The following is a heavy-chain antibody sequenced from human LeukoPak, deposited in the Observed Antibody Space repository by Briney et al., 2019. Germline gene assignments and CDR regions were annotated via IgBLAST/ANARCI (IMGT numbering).Heavy chain of an antibody. CDR2: MNEDGSEK. D-gene: IGHD4-11*01. Sequence: GGSLRLSCAASGFAFSNYWMSWVCQAPGKGLEWVANMNEDGSEKNYVDSVKGRFTISRDNAQDSLYLQMNSLRAEDTAVYYCARDRGYSNFDYWGQGTLLTVSS. CDR1: GFAFSNYW. J-gene: IGHJ4*02. V-gene: IGHV3-7*01. CDR3: ARDRGYSNFDY.